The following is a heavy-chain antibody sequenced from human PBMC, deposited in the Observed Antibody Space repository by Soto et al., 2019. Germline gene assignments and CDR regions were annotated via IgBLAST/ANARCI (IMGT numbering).Heavy chain of an antibody. V-gene: IGHV1-46*01. Sequence: QVQLVQSGAEVKKPGASVKVSCKASGYTFTSYYMHWVRQAPGQGLEWMGIINPSGGSTSYAQKGRGRVTMTRDTSTSTVYMELSSLRSEDTAVYYCAREVGAGFDYYGMDVWGQGTTVTVSS. D-gene: IGHD1-26*01. J-gene: IGHJ6*02. CDR2: INPSGGST. CDR1: GYTFTSYY. CDR3: AREVGAGFDYYGMDV.